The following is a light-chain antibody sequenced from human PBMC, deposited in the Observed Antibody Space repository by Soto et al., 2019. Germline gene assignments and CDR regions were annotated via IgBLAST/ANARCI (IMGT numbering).Light chain of an antibody. V-gene: IGKV3-20*01. CDR3: QQYDSTPPT. J-gene: IGKJ1*01. CDR1: QSVNSNY. Sequence: EIVLTQSPGTLSLSPGDRATLSCRASQSVNSNYLAWYQRKPGQAPRLLLYGAPNRATDIPYRFSASGSGTDFTLTITRLEAEDFAVYYCQQYDSTPPTCGQGTKVEGK. CDR2: GAP.